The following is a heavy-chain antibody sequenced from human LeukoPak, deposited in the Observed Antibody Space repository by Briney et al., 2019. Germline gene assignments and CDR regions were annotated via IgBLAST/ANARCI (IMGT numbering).Heavy chain of an antibody. CDR2: TYRGGTT. D-gene: IGHD3-3*01. V-gene: IGHV3-53*01. Sequence: GGSLRLSCAASGFTVSSNYINWVRQAPGKGLEWVSVTYRGGTTYYADSVKGRFIISRDNSKNTLYLQMNSLRAEDAAVYYCAWSVSGMDVWGQGTTVTVSS. CDR1: GFTVSSNY. J-gene: IGHJ6*02. CDR3: AWSVSGMDV.